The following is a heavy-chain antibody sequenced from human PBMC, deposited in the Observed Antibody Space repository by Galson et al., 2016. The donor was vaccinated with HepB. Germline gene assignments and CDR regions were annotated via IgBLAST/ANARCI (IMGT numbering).Heavy chain of an antibody. CDR2: INPRGGST. J-gene: IGHJ3*02. Sequence: SVKVSCKASGYTFTTFYLHWVRQAPGQGLEWMGVINPRGGSTKYAQKFQDRVTMTSDTSTSTFYMDLSSLRSEDTAVFFCARGRAYYDGIGEDAFDIWGQGTVVTVSS. CDR1: GYTFTTFY. D-gene: IGHD3-22*01. CDR3: ARGRAYYDGIGEDAFDI. V-gene: IGHV1-46*01.